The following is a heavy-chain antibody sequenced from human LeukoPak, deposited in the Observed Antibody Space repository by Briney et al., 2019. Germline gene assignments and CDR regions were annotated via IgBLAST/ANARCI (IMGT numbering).Heavy chain of an antibody. CDR3: ARGKRAYALGY. Sequence: GGSLRLSCAASGFNFSSYEMNWVRQAPGKGVDWVSYISSGRTTIYSADSVRGPFTISRDNAKNSLYLQMNSLRAEDTAVYYCARGKRAYALGYWGQGTLVTVSS. CDR2: ISSGRTTI. J-gene: IGHJ4*02. V-gene: IGHV3-48*03. D-gene: IGHD1-1*01. CDR1: GFNFSSYE.